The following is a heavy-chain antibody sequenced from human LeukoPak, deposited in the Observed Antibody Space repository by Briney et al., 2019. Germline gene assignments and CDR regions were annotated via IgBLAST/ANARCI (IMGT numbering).Heavy chain of an antibody. D-gene: IGHD2-2*01. V-gene: IGHV1-2*02. CDR3: ASGVVVPGAYAFDI. J-gene: IGHJ3*02. CDR2: INPNSGVT. CDR1: GYTFTGYY. Sequence: ASVKVSCKASGYTFTGYYMHWVRQAPGQGLEWMGWINPNSGVTNYAQKFQGRVTMTRDKSISTAYMELSRLRCDDTAVYYCASGVVVPGAYAFDIWGQGTMVTVSS.